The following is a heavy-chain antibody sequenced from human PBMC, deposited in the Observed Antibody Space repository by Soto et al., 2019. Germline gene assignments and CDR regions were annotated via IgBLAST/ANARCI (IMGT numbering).Heavy chain of an antibody. CDR3: ARRGRESANWFDP. V-gene: IGHV1-69*06. Sequence: QMQLVQSGAEVKKPGSSVKVSCTASGGSFNSYAISWVRQAPGQGLEWMGGIIPMSGRPNYAQRFQGRVTISADKFTSTVYMEVHSMTYEDTAGYYCARRGRESANWFDPWGQGTLVTVSS. CDR2: IIPMSGRP. CDR1: GGSFNSYA. J-gene: IGHJ5*02.